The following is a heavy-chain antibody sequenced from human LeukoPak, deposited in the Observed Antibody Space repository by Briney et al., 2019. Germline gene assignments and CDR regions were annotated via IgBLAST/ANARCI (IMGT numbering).Heavy chain of an antibody. CDR3: AKLYGTGPYYYYYMDV. CDR1: GFTFDDYA. CDR2: ISGDGGST. Sequence: GGSLRLSCAASGFTFDDYAMHWVRQAPGKGLEWVSLISGDGGSTYYADSVKGRFTISRDNSKNSLCLQMNSLRTEDTALYYCAKLYGTGPYYYYYMDVWGKGTTVTVSS. J-gene: IGHJ6*03. V-gene: IGHV3-43*02. D-gene: IGHD4-17*01.